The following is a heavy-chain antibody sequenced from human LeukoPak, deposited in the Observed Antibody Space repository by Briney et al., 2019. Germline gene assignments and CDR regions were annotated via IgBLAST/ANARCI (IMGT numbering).Heavy chain of an antibody. V-gene: IGHV3-23*01. J-gene: IGHJ4*02. CDR1: GFNFDTYP. D-gene: IGHD2-15*01. CDR3: AKQLGYCSDGSCYFPY. CDR2: ISNNGGYT. Sequence: GGSLRLSCTASGFNFDTYPMSWVRQAPGKGLEWVSAISNNGGYTYYADSVQGRFTISRDNSKSTLCLQMNSLRAEDTAVYYCAKQLGYCSDGSCYFPYWGQGTLVTVSS.